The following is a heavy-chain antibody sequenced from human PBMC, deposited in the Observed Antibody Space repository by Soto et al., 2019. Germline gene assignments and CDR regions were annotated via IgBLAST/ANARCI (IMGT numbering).Heavy chain of an antibody. V-gene: IGHV3-23*01. J-gene: IGHJ4*02. CDR2: ISGSGGST. D-gene: IGHD3-3*01. CDR1: GFTFSSYA. CDR3: NGDFWSGYYVVY. Sequence: GGSLRLSCAASGFTFSSYAMSWVRQAPGKGLEWVSAISGSGGSTYYADSVKGRFTISRDNSKNTLYLQMNSLRAEDTAVYYCNGDFWSGYYVVYWGQGTLVTVSS.